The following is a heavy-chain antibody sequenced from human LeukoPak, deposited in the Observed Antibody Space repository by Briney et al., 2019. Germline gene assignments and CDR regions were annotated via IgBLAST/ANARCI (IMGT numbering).Heavy chain of an antibody. CDR3: ASATYYDLWSGYYGGYFDY. CDR2: IYYSGSA. D-gene: IGHD3-3*01. J-gene: IGHJ4*02. CDR1: GCSISRYY. V-gene: IGHV4-59*01. Sequence: SETLPLTCTVSGCSISRYYWSWIRQPPGKGLEWIWYIYYSGSANYNPSLKSRGTISLDTSNNQCSFKLMSRTAADAAVHYCASATYYDLWSGYYGGYFDYWGQGTLVTVSS.